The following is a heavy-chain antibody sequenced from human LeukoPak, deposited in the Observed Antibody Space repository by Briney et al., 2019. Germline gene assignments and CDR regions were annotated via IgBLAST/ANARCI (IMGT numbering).Heavy chain of an antibody. J-gene: IGHJ5*02. Sequence: NPGGSLRLSCAASGFTFSSYAMSWVRQAPGKGLEWVSSISSSSSYIYYADSVKGRFTISRDNAKNSLYLQMNSLRAEDTAVYYCARDLGSSSFDPWGQGTLVTVSS. CDR1: GFTFSSYA. D-gene: IGHD6-13*01. CDR3: ARDLGSSSFDP. CDR2: ISSSSSYI. V-gene: IGHV3-21*01.